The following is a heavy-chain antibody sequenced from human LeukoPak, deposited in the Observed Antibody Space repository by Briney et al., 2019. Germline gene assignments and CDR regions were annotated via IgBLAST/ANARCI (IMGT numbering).Heavy chain of an antibody. J-gene: IGHJ3*02. D-gene: IGHD3-22*01. CDR3: ARRYHFDSSGLHWRSPFDI. CDR1: GFTFSSYA. Sequence: GGSLRLSCAASGFTFSSYAMHWVRQAPGKGLEWVAVISYDGSNKYYADSVKGRFTISRDNAKTSLYLQMTSLRAEDAAVYYCARRYHFDSSGLHWRSPFDIWGQGTMVAVSS. V-gene: IGHV3-30*04. CDR2: ISYDGSNK.